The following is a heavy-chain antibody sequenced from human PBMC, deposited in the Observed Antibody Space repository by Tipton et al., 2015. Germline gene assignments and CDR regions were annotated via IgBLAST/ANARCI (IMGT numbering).Heavy chain of an antibody. V-gene: IGHV4-4*02. D-gene: IGHD3-16*02. CDR1: GGSISSDNW. CDR2: VYHSGST. CDR3: ARGGGDDYIWGSSRFNS. J-gene: IGHJ5*01. Sequence: TLSLTCVVSGGSISSDNWWSWVRQPPGKGLEWIGDVYHSGSTNYNPSLKSRVTISMDKSKNQFSLNLTSVTAADTAMYYCARGGGDDYIWGSSRFNSWGQGILVTVSS.